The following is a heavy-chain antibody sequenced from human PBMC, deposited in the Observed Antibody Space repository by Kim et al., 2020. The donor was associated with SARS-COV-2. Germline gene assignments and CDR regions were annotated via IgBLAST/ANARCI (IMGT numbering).Heavy chain of an antibody. CDR2: IIPIFGTA. CDR1: GGTFSSYA. J-gene: IGHJ3*02. D-gene: IGHD6-19*01. V-gene: IGHV1-69*13. CDR3: ATGSSGWWFAFDI. Sequence: SVKVSCKASGGTFSSYAISWVRQAPGQGLEWMGGIIPIFGTANYAQKFQGRVTITADESTSTAYMELSSLRSEDTAVYYCATGSSGWWFAFDIWGQGTMVTVSS.